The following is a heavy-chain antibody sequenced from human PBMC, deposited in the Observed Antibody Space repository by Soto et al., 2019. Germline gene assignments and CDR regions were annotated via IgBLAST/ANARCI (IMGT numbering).Heavy chain of an antibody. D-gene: IGHD3-16*01. CDR1: GFTFSIYS. CDR2: IDNAGSSA. J-gene: IGHJ6*02. Sequence: EVQLVESGGGLVQPGGSLRLSCAASGFTFSIYSMHWVRQAPGKGPVWVSRIDNAGSSARYADSVKGRFTISRDNAKNTVYLQMNSLRAEDTAVYYCKRVGGSVSGMDVWGQGTTVTVSS. CDR3: KRVGGSVSGMDV. V-gene: IGHV3-74*01.